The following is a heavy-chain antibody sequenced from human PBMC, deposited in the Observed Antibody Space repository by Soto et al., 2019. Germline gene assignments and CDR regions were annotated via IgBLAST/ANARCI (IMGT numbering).Heavy chain of an antibody. CDR2: INSAGNST. J-gene: IGHJ3*02. V-gene: IGHV3-74*03. D-gene: IGHD6-19*01. CDR3: ARTKWLGLSGAFDI. CDR1: GFTFRRYW. Sequence: EAQLVESGAGLVQPGGSLRLSCVVSGFTFRRYWMHWVRQAPGKGLVWISGINSAGNSTTYADSVKDRFTISRDNAKNTVYLQMNSLRAEDTAVYYCARTKWLGLSGAFDIWGQGTMVTVSS.